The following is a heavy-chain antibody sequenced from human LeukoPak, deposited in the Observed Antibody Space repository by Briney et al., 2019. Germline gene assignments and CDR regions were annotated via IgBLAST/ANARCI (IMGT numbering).Heavy chain of an antibody. Sequence: GGSLRLSCAASGFAFSFYAMSWLRQPPGKGLEWVSTINANSGTTSYAASVRGRFTISRDNSKNTLHLQVNTLRADDTATYYCAKPISGGLAVTADWFHPWGQGTLVTVSS. CDR1: GFAFSFYA. CDR2: INANSGTT. CDR3: AKPISGGLAVTADWFHP. D-gene: IGHD6-19*01. V-gene: IGHV3-23*01. J-gene: IGHJ5*01.